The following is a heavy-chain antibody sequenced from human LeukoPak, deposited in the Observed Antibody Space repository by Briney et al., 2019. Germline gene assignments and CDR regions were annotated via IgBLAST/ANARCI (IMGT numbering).Heavy chain of an antibody. Sequence: ASVNVSCKASGYTFNSHDINWVRQATGQGLEWMGWMNPYSGNTGYAQKFQGRVTMTRDTSINTAYLESYSLRSEDTAVYYCARGYSPTLRTTGNDYWGQGTLVTVSS. V-gene: IGHV1-8*01. J-gene: IGHJ4*02. CDR1: GYTFNSHD. D-gene: IGHD1-1*01. CDR3: ARGYSPTLRTTGNDY. CDR2: MNPYSGNT.